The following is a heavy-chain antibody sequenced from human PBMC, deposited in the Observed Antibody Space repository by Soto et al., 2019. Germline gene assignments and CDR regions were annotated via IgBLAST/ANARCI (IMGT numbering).Heavy chain of an antibody. J-gene: IGHJ4*02. CDR3: ARGRGHDYGDYGRDY. D-gene: IGHD4-17*01. V-gene: IGHV1-8*01. Sequence: ASVKVSCKASGYTFTSYDINWVRQATGQGLEWMGWMNPNSGNTGYAQKFQGRVTMTRNTSISTAYMELSCLRSEDTAVYYCARGRGHDYGDYGRDYWGQGTLVTVSS. CDR2: MNPNSGNT. CDR1: GYTFTSYD.